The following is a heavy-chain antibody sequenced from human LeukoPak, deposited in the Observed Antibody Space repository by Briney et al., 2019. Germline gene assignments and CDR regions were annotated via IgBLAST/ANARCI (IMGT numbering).Heavy chain of an antibody. CDR2: IKQDGSEK. Sequence: PGGSLRLSCAASGFTFSSYWMSWVRQAPGKGLEWVANIKQDGSEKYYVDSVKGRFTISRDNAKNSLYLQMNSLRAEDTAVYYCARGDDRRPMGFDPWGQGTLVTVSS. J-gene: IGHJ5*02. V-gene: IGHV3-7*01. CDR3: ARGDDRRPMGFDP. CDR1: GFTFSSYW. D-gene: IGHD3-22*01.